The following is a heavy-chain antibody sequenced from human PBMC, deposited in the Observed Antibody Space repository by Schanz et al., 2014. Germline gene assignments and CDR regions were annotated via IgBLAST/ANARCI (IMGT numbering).Heavy chain of an antibody. J-gene: IGHJ4*02. CDR2: ISSSNIYT. Sequence: QVQLVESGGTLVKPGGSLRLSCVVSGFTFSDYYMSWIRQAPGKGLEWVSYISSSNIYTNYADSVKGRFTISRDNAKNSLYLQMNSLRAEDTAVYYCAREGEWGYDPPRHWGQGTLVTVSS. CDR1: GFTFSDYY. V-gene: IGHV3-11*06. CDR3: AREGEWGYDPPRH. D-gene: IGHD5-12*01.